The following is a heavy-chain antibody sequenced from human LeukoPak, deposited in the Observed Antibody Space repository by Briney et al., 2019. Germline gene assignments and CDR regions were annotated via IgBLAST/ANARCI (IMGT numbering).Heavy chain of an antibody. Sequence: SETLSLTCAVYGGSFSGYYWSWIRQPPGKGLEWIGEINHSGSTNYNPSLKSRVTISVDTSKNQFSLRLNSVTPEDTAVYYCARDFDILTGPYYFYYGMDVWGQGTTVTVSS. D-gene: IGHD3-9*01. CDR2: INHSGST. CDR3: ARDFDILTGPYYFYYGMDV. V-gene: IGHV4-34*01. J-gene: IGHJ6*02. CDR1: GGSFSGYY.